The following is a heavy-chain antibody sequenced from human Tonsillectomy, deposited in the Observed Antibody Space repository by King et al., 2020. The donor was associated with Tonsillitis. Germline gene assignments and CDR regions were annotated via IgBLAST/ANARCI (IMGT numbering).Heavy chain of an antibody. V-gene: IGHV3-30*01. CDR1: GFTFSSYV. CDR3: AREREPFGWEILRHYYYYGMDV. J-gene: IGHJ6*02. D-gene: IGHD1-26*01. Sequence: QLVQSGGGVVQPGRSLRLSCAASGFTFSSYVMHWVRQAPGKGLEWGAILSYDGRDKYYADSVKGRFTISRDNSKNMLYLQMNSLRAEDKAVYYCAREREPFGWEILRHYYYYGMDVWGQGTTVTVSS. CDR2: LSYDGRDK.